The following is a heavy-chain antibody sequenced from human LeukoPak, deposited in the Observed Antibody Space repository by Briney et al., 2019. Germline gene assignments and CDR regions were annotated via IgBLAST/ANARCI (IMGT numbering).Heavy chain of an antibody. CDR3: ARTTHRSGWN. J-gene: IGHJ4*02. CDR1: GGSISSYY. CDR2: IQNNGSRGST. V-gene: IGHV4-59*01. Sequence: SETLSLTCTVSGGSISSYYWSWIRQPPGKGLEWIGYIQNNGSRGSTNYNPSLKSRVTISVDTSKNQFSLKLSSVTAADTAVYYCARTTHRSGWNWGQGTLVTVSS. D-gene: IGHD6-19*01.